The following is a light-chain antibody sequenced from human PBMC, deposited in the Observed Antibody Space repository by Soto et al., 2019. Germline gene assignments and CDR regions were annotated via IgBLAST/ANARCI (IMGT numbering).Light chain of an antibody. CDR1: QSVTSNY. J-gene: IGKJ1*01. CDR2: GAS. Sequence: EIVLTQSPGSLSLSPWERATLSCRASQSVTSNYLAWYQQKPGQAPRLLIFGASIRDTGVPERFSGSGSGTDFTLTISRLEPEDFAVYYCQQYGSSHPRTFGQGTKVDIK. CDR3: QQYGSSHPRT. V-gene: IGKV3-20*01.